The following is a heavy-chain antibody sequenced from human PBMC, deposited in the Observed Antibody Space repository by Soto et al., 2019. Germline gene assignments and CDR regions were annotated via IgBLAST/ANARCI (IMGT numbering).Heavy chain of an antibody. Sequence: QIQLQQSGPGLVKPSQTLSLTCVISGDSVSTNSATWNWIRQSPSRGLEWLGRTYLRSKWYNEYAVSVKSRIAIRPDKSNNLFSPQLSSDTPEDPAVYFCAREAVEFDAFDLWGQGTVVTVSS. CDR1: GDSVSTNSAT. CDR3: AREAVEFDAFDL. V-gene: IGHV6-1*01. D-gene: IGHD3-10*01. CDR2: TYLRSKWYN. J-gene: IGHJ3*01.